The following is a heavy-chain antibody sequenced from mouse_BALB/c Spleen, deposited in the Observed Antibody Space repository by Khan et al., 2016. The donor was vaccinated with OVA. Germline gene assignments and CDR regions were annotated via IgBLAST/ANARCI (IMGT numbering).Heavy chain of an antibody. J-gene: IGHJ4*01. CDR3: PIAMMGTAMDY. V-gene: IGHV14-3*02. Sequence: EVQLQESGAELVKPGASVKLSCTASGFNIKDTYMHWVKQRPEQGLEWIGRIDPANGNTKYDPKFQGKAPITADKSSNTAYLQLSSLTSEDTAVXYQPIAMMGTAMDYWCQGTSVTV. D-gene: IGHD2-3*01. CDR2: IDPANGNT. CDR1: GFNIKDTY.